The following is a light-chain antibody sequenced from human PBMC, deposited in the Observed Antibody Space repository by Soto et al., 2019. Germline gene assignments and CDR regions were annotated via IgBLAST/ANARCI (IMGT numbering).Light chain of an antibody. CDR3: QQYGSSLWT. CDR2: GAS. CDR1: QTVSNN. Sequence: EIVMTQSPATPSVTPGERATLSWRASQTVSNNLAWYQQKPGQAPRLLIYGASSRATGIPDRFSGSGSGTDFTLTISRLEPEDFAVYYCQQYGSSLWTFGQGTKVDI. V-gene: IGKV3-20*01. J-gene: IGKJ1*01.